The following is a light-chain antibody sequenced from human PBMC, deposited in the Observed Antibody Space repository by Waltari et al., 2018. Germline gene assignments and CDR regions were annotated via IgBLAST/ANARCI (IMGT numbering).Light chain of an antibody. Sequence: SYVLTQPPSVSVAPRKTAKITCGGKNIAALSVHWYQQRPGRAPVVVIQDDSDRPSGIHERFSGSNSGNTATLTISGVEAGDEADYYCQVWHSSGGVFGGGTRLTVL. CDR2: DDS. CDR3: QVWHSSGGV. CDR1: NIAALS. V-gene: IGLV3-21*01. J-gene: IGLJ3*02.